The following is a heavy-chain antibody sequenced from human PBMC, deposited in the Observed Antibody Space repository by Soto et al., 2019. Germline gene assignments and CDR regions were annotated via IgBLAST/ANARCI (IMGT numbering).Heavy chain of an antibody. CDR1: GYTFTGYY. CDR3: AREGVEDIVVLLPATSDSGFDI. J-gene: IGHJ3*02. CDR2: INPKSGGT. Sequence: ASVKVSGKASGYTFTGYYMHWVRQAPGQGLEWMGWINPKSGGTNYAQKFKGRVTMTRDTSIDTTYMELSRLRSDDTAVYYCAREGVEDIVVLLPATSDSGFDIWGQGTMVTVSS. V-gene: IGHV1-2*02. D-gene: IGHD2-15*01.